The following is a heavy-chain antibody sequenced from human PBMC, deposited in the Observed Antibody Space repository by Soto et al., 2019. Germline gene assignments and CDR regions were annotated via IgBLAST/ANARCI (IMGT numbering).Heavy chain of an antibody. Sequence: GGSLRLSCAASGFTFSSYAMSWVRQAPGKGLEWVSAISGSGGSTYYADSVKGRFTISRDNSKNTLYLQMNSLRAEDTAVYYCAKDPGPPLRYFDWAFNYYFDYWGQGTLVTVSS. J-gene: IGHJ4*02. D-gene: IGHD3-9*01. V-gene: IGHV3-23*01. CDR1: GFTFSSYA. CDR2: ISGSGGST. CDR3: AKDPGPPLRYFDWAFNYYFDY.